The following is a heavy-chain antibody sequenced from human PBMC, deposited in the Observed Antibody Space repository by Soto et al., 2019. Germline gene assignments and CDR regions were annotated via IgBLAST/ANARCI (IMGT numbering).Heavy chain of an antibody. D-gene: IGHD1-26*01. V-gene: IGHV3-33*01. CDR1: GFTFSSYG. CDR2: IWYDGINK. CDR3: AREGARRYFDS. Sequence: QVQLVESGGGVVQPGRSLRLSCAASGFTFSSYGMHWVRQAPGKGLEWVAVIWYDGINKYYADSVKGRFTISRDNSTNTLYLQMNSLRAEDTAVYYCAREGARRYFDSWCQSTLVIVSS. J-gene: IGHJ4*02.